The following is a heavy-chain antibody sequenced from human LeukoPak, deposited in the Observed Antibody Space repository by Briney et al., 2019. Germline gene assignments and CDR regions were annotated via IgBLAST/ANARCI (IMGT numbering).Heavy chain of an antibody. J-gene: IGHJ3*01. V-gene: IGHV5-51*01. CDR2: FYPDDSDT. CDR3: ARSYNSGWSFDAFDL. D-gene: IGHD6-19*01. Sequence: GVSLNISCQGSECSFTNYWIGWVRQMPGKGLEWMGIFYPDDSDTKYSPPFEGQVTISADKSISTVYLQWRSLKASDTAMYYCARSYNSGWSFDAFDLWGQGTMVTVSS. CDR1: ECSFTNYW.